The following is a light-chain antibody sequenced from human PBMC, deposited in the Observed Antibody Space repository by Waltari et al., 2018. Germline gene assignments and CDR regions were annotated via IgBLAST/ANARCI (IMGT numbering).Light chain of an antibody. CDR2: AAS. CDR3: QQYYTYPFT. Sequence: AIRMTQSPSSFSASTGDRVTITCRASQGISGYLAWYQQKPGKAPKLLLSAASSLQSVVPSRFSGSGSGTDFTLTISCLQSEDFATYFCQQYYTYPFTFGPGTKVDIK. CDR1: QGISGY. V-gene: IGKV1-8*01. J-gene: IGKJ3*01.